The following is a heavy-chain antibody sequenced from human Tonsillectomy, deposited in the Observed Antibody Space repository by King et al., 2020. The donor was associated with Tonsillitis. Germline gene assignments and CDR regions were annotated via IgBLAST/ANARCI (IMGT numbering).Heavy chain of an antibody. Sequence: VQLVESGGGLVQPGGSLRLSCAASGFTFSSYEMNWVRQAPGKGLEWVSYIIGSGGTIYYADSVKGRFTISRDNAKNSLYLQMNSLRAEDTAVYYCARDRYYGSGLFDYWGQGTLVTVSS. V-gene: IGHV3-48*03. CDR3: ARDRYYGSGLFDY. D-gene: IGHD3-10*01. CDR1: GFTFSSYE. J-gene: IGHJ4*02. CDR2: IIGSGGTI.